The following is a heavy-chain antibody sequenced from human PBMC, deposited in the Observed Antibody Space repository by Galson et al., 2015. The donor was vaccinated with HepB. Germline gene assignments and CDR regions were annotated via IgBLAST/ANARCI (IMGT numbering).Heavy chain of an antibody. V-gene: IGHV3-74*01. Sequence: SLRLSCAASGFTFSSYWMHWVRQAPGKGLVWVSRINSDGSSTSYADSVKGRFTISRDNAKNTLYLQMNSLRAEDTAVYYCARDRYYYDSSGYSSFFDYWGQGTLVTVSS. CDR2: INSDGSST. D-gene: IGHD3-22*01. J-gene: IGHJ4*02. CDR3: ARDRYYYDSSGYSSFFDY. CDR1: GFTFSSYW.